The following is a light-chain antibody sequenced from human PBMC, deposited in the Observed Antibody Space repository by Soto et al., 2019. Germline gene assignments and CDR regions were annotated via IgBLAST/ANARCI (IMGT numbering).Light chain of an antibody. CDR2: GAS. Sequence: EIVMTQSPATLSVSPGERATLSCRASQSVSSNLAWYQQKPGQAPRLLIYGASTRATGIPARFSGSGSGTEFTLTFSSLQSEDFAVYHCQQYNNWPPPLTFGGGTKVEI. V-gene: IGKV3-15*01. CDR1: QSVSSN. CDR3: QQYNNWPPPLT. J-gene: IGKJ4*01.